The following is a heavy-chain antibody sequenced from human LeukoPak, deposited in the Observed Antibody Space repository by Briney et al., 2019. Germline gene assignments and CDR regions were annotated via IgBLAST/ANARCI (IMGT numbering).Heavy chain of an antibody. D-gene: IGHD5-18*01. V-gene: IGHV1-69*13. CDR2: IIPIFGTA. CDR3: ARGSVEGYSYGYLGIDY. CDR1: GGTFSSYA. J-gene: IGHJ4*02. Sequence: SVKVSCKASGGTFSSYAISWVRQAPGQGLEWMGGIIPIFGTANYALKFQGRVTITADESTSTAYMELSSLRSEDTAVYYCARGSVEGYSYGYLGIDYWGQGTLVTVSS.